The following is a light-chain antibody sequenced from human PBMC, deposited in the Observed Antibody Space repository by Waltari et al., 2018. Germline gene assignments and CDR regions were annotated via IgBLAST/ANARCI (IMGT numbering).Light chain of an antibody. CDR2: AAS. J-gene: IGKJ4*01. Sequence: DIQMTQSPSSLSASVGDRVTITSRASQSISSYLNWYQQKPGKAPKLLIYAASSLQSGVPSRFSGSGSGTDFTLTISSLQPEDFATYYCQQSYSTVLTFGGGTKVEIK. V-gene: IGKV1-39*01. CDR1: QSISSY. CDR3: QQSYSTVLT.